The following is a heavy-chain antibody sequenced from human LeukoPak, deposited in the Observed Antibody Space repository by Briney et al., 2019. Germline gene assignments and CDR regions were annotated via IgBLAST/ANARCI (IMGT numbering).Heavy chain of an antibody. CDR3: ARGRRVYYFDY. CDR2: IYTSGST. Sequence: PSQTLSLTCSVSGGSISSGNYYWNWIRQPAGTGLEWIGRIYTSGSTNYNPSLKSRVTISVDTSKNQFSLKLSSVTAADTAVYYCARGRRVYYFDYWGQGTLVTVSS. V-gene: IGHV4-61*02. D-gene: IGHD3-3*01. J-gene: IGHJ4*02. CDR1: GGSISSGNYY.